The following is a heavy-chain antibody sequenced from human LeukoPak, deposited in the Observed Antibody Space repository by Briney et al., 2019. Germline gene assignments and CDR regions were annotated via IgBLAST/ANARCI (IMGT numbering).Heavy chain of an antibody. Sequence: ASVKVSCKTSGYTFTGHYMHWVRQAPGQGLEWMGWINPNSGGTNYAQKFQGRVTMTRDTSISTAYMELSRLRSDDTAVYYCARDPATIFGVVIPDYYFDYWGQGTLVTVSS. CDR3: ARDPATIFGVVIPDYYFDY. J-gene: IGHJ4*02. CDR1: GYTFTGHY. CDR2: INPNSGGT. D-gene: IGHD3-3*01. V-gene: IGHV1-2*02.